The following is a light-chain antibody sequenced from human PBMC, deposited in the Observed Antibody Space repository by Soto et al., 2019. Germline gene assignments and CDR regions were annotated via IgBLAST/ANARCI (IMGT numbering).Light chain of an antibody. V-gene: IGKV1-27*01. J-gene: IGKJ4*01. CDR3: QNYNSARHT. CDR1: QGISNY. CDR2: AAS. Sequence: DIQMTQSPSSLSASVGDRVTITCRASQGISNYLAWYQQKPGKVPKLLIYAASTLQSGVPSRFSGGGSGKDFTLTISRLQPEDVATYYCQNYNSARHTFGGGTEVEIK.